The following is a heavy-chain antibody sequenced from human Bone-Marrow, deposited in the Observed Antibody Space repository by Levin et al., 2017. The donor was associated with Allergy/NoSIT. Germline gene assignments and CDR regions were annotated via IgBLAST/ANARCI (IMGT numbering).Heavy chain of an antibody. CDR1: GFTVSNNY. Sequence: PGGSLRLSCAVSGFTVSNNYMSWVRQAPGAGLEWVSLIYSVGTTYYADSVKGRFTLSRDNSRNTLYLQMNSLRAEDTAVYYCTGGPSGVRGWGQGTLVTVSS. D-gene: IGHD3-16*01. CDR2: IYSVGTT. V-gene: IGHV3-53*01. J-gene: IGHJ4*02. CDR3: TGGPSGVRG.